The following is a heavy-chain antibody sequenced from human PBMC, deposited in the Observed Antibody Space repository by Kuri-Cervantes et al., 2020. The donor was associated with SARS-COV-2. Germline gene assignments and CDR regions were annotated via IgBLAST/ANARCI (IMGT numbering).Heavy chain of an antibody. CDR2: INWNGGST. Sequence: LSLTCAASGFTFDDYGMSWVRQAPGKGLEWVSGINWNGGSTGYADSVKGRFTISRDNAKNSLYLQMNSLRAEDTAVYYCARDVGYYGSGSYTRYYYGMDVWGQGTTVTVSS. V-gene: IGHV3-20*04. CDR3: ARDVGYYGSGSYTRYYYGMDV. D-gene: IGHD3-10*01. J-gene: IGHJ6*02. CDR1: GFTFDDYG.